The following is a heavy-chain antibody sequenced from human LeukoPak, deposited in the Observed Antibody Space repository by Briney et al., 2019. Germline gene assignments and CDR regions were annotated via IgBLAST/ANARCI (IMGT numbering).Heavy chain of an antibody. Sequence: GGSLRLSCAASGFTFSSYSMNWVRQAPGKGLEWVSSISSSSSYIYYADSVKGRFTISRDNAKNSLYLQMNSLRAEDTAVYYCASRIVGAINFDYWGQGTLVTVSS. CDR2: ISSSSSYI. V-gene: IGHV3-21*01. CDR1: GFTFSSYS. J-gene: IGHJ4*02. CDR3: ASRIVGAINFDY. D-gene: IGHD1-26*01.